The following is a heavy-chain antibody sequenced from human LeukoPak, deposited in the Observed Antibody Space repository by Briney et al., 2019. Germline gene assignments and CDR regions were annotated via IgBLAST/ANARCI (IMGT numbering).Heavy chain of an antibody. D-gene: IGHD3-22*01. J-gene: IGHJ4*02. CDR3: ARDSMAPYDSSGYYRGGIDY. Sequence: GGSLRLSCAASGFTVSSNYMSWVRQAPGKGLEWVSVIYSGGSTYYADSVKGRFTISRDNSKNTLYLQMNSLRAEDTAVYYCARDSMAPYDSSGYYRGGIDYWGQGTLVTVSS. CDR2: IYSGGST. V-gene: IGHV3-66*01. CDR1: GFTVSSNY.